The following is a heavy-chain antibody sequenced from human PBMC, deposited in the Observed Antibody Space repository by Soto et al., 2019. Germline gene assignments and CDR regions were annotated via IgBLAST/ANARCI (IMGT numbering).Heavy chain of an antibody. J-gene: IGHJ3*02. Sequence: GGSLRLSCSASGFTFSDYAMHWVRQPPGKGLEWVATVSSDGERKYYAMSVKGRFAISKDNSMSTLLLQMDTLGPDATAIYYCAKAERSGRGPPFSCLMWGQETMLAISS. D-gene: IGHD5-12*01. CDR3: AKAERSGRGPPFSCLM. CDR1: GFTFSDYA. V-gene: IGHV3-30*18. CDR2: VSSDGERK.